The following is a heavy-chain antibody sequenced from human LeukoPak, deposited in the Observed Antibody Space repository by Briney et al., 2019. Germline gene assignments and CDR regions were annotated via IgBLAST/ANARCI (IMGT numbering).Heavy chain of an antibody. CDR1: GDSVSNNNAA. V-gene: IGHV6-1*01. D-gene: IGHD3-16*01. J-gene: IGHJ3*02. Sequence: SQTLSLTCAISGDSVSNNNAAWNWIRQSPSRGLEWLGRTYYRSKWYTDYAVSVCSRITINPDASKNQFSLQLNSVTPEDTAVYYCASSSLRGSDAFDIWGQGTMVTVSS. CDR2: TYYRSKWYT. CDR3: ASSSLRGSDAFDI.